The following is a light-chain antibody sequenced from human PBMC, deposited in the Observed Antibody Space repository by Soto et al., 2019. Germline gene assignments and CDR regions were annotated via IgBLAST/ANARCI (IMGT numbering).Light chain of an antibody. J-gene: IGKJ3*01. CDR3: QQYGSSPPSIT. V-gene: IGKV3-20*01. CDR1: QSVSSSY. CDR2: GAS. Sequence: EIVLTQSPGTLSLSPEERATLSCRASQSVSSSYLAWYQQKPGQAPRLLIYGASSRATGIPDRFSGSGSGTDFTLTISRLEPEDFAVYYCQQYGSSPPSITFGPGTKVDIK.